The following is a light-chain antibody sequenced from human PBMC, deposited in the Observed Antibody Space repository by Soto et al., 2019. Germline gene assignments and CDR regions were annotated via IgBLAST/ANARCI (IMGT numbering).Light chain of an antibody. CDR2: GTS. Sequence: EIVLTQSPGTLSLSPGERATLSCRASQSVSNSYLAWYQQKPGQAPRLLIYGTSGRSTGIPDRFSGGGSGTDFSLTISSLQPDEFAVYYCHQYGGSPTWTFGQGTKVEIK. CDR3: HQYGGSPTWT. CDR1: QSVSNSY. V-gene: IGKV3-20*01. J-gene: IGKJ1*01.